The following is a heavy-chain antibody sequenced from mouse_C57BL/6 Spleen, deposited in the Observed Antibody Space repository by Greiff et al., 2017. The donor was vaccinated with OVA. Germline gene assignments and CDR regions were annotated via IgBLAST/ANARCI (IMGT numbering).Heavy chain of an antibody. CDR3: ARGDGYYVSYYYAMDY. CDR2: ISSGSSTI. D-gene: IGHD2-3*01. Sequence: DVKLVESGGGLVKPGGSLKLSCAASGFTFSDYGVHWVRQAPEKGLEWVAYISSGSSTIYYAAKVKGRFTISRDNAKNTLFLQMTSLRSEDTAMYYCARGDGYYVSYYYAMDYWGQGTSVTVSS. V-gene: IGHV5-17*01. J-gene: IGHJ4*01. CDR1: GFTFSDYG.